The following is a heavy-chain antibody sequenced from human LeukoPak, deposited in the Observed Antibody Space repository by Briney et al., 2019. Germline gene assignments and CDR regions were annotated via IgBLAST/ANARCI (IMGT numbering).Heavy chain of an antibody. CDR1: GGSFSGYY. CDR3: ARDDTYYYGSGSYYNWFDP. D-gene: IGHD3-10*01. V-gene: IGHV4-34*01. Sequence: SETLSLTCAVYGGSFSGYYWSWIRQPPGKGLEWIGEINHSGSTNYNPSLKSRVTISVDTSKNQFSLKLSSVTAADTAVYYCARDDTYYYGSGSYYNWFDPWGQGTLVTVSS. J-gene: IGHJ5*02. CDR2: INHSGST.